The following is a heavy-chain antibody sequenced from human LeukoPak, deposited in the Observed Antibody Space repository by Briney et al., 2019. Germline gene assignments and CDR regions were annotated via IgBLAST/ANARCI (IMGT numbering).Heavy chain of an antibody. D-gene: IGHD1-1*01. CDR2: IKPDGSEK. CDR1: GFTFSSYA. J-gene: IGHJ4*02. V-gene: IGHV3-7*01. CDR3: VRNWNLDS. Sequence: GGSLRLSCAASGFTFSSYAMHWVRQAPGKGLEWVANIKPDGSEKNYGDSVKGRFTISRDNAKNSLFLQMNSLTAEDTAVYYCVRNWNLDSWGQGTLVTVSS.